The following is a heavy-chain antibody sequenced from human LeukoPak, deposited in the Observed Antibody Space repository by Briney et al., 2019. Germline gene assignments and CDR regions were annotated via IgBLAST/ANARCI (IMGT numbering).Heavy chain of an antibody. V-gene: IGHV3-33*01. CDR2: IWYDGSNK. CDR1: GFTFSSYG. D-gene: IGHD6-13*01. CDR3: ARDRYSSSWYLDY. Sequence: VGSLRLSCAASGFTFSSYGMHWVRQAPGKGLEWVAVIWYDGSNKYYADSVKGRFTISRDNSKNTLYLQMNSLRAEDTAVYYCARDRYSSSWYLDYWGQGTLVTVSS. J-gene: IGHJ4*02.